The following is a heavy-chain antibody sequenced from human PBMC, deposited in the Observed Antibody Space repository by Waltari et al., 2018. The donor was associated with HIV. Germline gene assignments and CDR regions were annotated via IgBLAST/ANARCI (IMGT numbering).Heavy chain of an antibody. V-gene: IGHV3-23*01. Sequence: EVQLLESVGGLVQTGGSLRLSCAASGFTFSNSGMNWVRQAPGKGLEWVSAIRGSGGNTYYTDSLKGRFTISRDNSKNTLYLQMNSLRAEDTAVYFCVKEHQYSHTWYSYYGMDVWGQGTTVTVSS. CDR3: VKEHQYSHTWYSYYGMDV. J-gene: IGHJ6*02. D-gene: IGHD6-13*01. CDR1: GFTFSNSG. CDR2: IRGSGGNT.